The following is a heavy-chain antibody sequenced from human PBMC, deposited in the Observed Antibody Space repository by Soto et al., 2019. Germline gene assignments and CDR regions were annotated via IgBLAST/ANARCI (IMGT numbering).Heavy chain of an antibody. D-gene: IGHD3-16*01. CDR2: ISGYNANT. V-gene: IGHV1-18*01. J-gene: IGHJ6*02. CDR3: ARMGDVPYYYYGLDV. Sequence: QVQLVQSGAEVKKPGASVKVSCKASGYSFTRYGISWVRQAPGQGLEWMGWISGYNANTNYPENLQGRVTMTTDTSTSTAYMEVRNLISDDTAVYYGARMGDVPYYYYGLDVWGQGTTVTVSS. CDR1: GYSFTRYG.